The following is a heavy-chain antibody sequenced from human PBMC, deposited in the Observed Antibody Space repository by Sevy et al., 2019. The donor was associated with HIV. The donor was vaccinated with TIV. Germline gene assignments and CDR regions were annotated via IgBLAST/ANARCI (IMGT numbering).Heavy chain of an antibody. Sequence: GGSLRLSCAASGFTFSSYAMSWVRQAPGKGLEWVSAISGSGGSTYYADSVKGRFTISRDNSKNTRYLQMNSLRAEDTAVYYCAKSIPIFGVVLDFDYWGQGTLVTVSS. V-gene: IGHV3-23*01. J-gene: IGHJ4*02. CDR1: GFTFSSYA. CDR2: ISGSGGST. D-gene: IGHD3-3*01. CDR3: AKSIPIFGVVLDFDY.